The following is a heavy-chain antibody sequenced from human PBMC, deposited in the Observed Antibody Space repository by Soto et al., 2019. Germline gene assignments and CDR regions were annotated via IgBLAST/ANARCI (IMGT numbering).Heavy chain of an antibody. V-gene: IGHV3-48*03. Sequence: EVQLVESGGGLVQPGGSLRLSCAASGFTFSSYEMNWVRQAPGKGLEWVSYISSSGSTIYYADSVKGRFTISRDNAKNSLYLQMNSPRAEDTAVYYCARDHKGGYYYYGMDVWGQGTTVTVSS. J-gene: IGHJ6*02. CDR1: GFTFSSYE. CDR2: ISSSGSTI. CDR3: ARDHKGGYYYYGMDV.